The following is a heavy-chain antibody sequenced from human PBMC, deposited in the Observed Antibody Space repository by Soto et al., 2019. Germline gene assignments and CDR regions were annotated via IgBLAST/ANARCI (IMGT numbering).Heavy chain of an antibody. CDR2: IYPDDSDT. Sequence: GESLKISCKGSGYSFPKYYIGWVRQMPGKDLEWMAIIYPDDSDTRYSPSFQGHVTISADKSISTAYLQWSSLKASDSATYYCARRDMLTGYVYFDYWGQGTQVTVSS. CDR3: ARRDMLTGYVYFDY. CDR1: GYSFPKYY. D-gene: IGHD3-9*01. J-gene: IGHJ4*02. V-gene: IGHV5-51*01.